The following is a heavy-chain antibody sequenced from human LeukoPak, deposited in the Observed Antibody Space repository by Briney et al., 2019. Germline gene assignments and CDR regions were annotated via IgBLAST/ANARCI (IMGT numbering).Heavy chain of an antibody. D-gene: IGHD6-13*01. CDR2: ISVSAGST. V-gene: IGHV3-23*01. CDR3: ATGSVRYSASWYSQEGDY. J-gene: IGHJ4*02. Sequence: GGSLRLSCAASGFTFSSYAMSWVRQAPGKGLEWVSAISVSAGSTYYADSVKGRFTISRDNSKNTLYLQMNSLRAEDTAVYYCATGSVRYSASWYSQEGDYWGQGTLVTVSS. CDR1: GFTFSSYA.